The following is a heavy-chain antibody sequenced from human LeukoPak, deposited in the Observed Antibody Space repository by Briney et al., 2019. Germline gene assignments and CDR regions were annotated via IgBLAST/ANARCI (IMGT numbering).Heavy chain of an antibody. V-gene: IGHV1-2*02. CDR3: ARTSSTTVVTSH. Sequence: ASVKVSCKASGYTFTGYYMHWARQAPGQGLECMGWINPNSGDTYYAQKFQGRVTMTRDTSINTAYMELSSLRSDDTAMYYCARTSSTTVVTSHWGQGTLVTVSS. CDR1: GYTFTGYY. J-gene: IGHJ4*02. D-gene: IGHD4-23*01. CDR2: INPNSGDT.